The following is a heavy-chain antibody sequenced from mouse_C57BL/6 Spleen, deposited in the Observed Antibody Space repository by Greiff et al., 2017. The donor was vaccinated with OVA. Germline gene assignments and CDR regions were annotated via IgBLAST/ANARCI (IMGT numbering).Heavy chain of an antibody. D-gene: IGHD4-1*01. CDR3: ARRLTGTSAMDY. J-gene: IGHJ4*01. CDR2: ISSGGSYT. CDR1: GFTFSSYG. V-gene: IGHV5-6*02. Sequence: EVKLQESGGDLVKPGGSLKLSCAASGFTFSSYGMSWVRQTPDKRLEWVATISSGGSYTYYPDSVKGRFTISRDNAKNTLYLQMSSLKSEDTAMYYCARRLTGTSAMDYWGQGTSVTVSS.